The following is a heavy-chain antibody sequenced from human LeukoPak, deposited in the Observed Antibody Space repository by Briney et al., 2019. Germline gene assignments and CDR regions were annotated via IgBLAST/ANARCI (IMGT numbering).Heavy chain of an antibody. D-gene: IGHD4-17*01. J-gene: IGHJ4*02. CDR3: ARDNTVTSDY. CDR2: ISGSSSTI. Sequence: GGSLRLSCAASGFTFSRYNMNWVRQAPGKELEWVSYISGSSSTIYYADSVKGRFTISRDNARNSLYLQMNSLRDEDTAVYCCARDNTVTSDYWGQGTLVTVSS. CDR1: GFTFSRYN. V-gene: IGHV3-48*02.